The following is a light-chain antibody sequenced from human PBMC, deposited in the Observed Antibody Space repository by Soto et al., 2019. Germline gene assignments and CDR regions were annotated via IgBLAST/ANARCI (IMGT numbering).Light chain of an antibody. J-gene: IGKJ4*01. Sequence: EIVLTQSPATVSLSPGERATLSCRASQSIKNYLAWYQQKPGQAPRLLIYDASNRATGIPARFSGSGSETDFTLTISSLEPEDFAFYYCQQRSKWPLTFGGGTKVEIK. CDR1: QSIKNY. CDR3: QQRSKWPLT. V-gene: IGKV3-11*01. CDR2: DAS.